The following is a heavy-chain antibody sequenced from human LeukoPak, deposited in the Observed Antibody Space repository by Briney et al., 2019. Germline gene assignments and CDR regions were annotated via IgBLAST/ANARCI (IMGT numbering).Heavy chain of an antibody. CDR3: AKPRYHYDSSGYLDY. D-gene: IGHD3-22*01. CDR1: GFTSDGYA. J-gene: IGHJ4*02. CDR2: ISCNSGSI. V-gene: IGHV3-9*01. Sequence: TLSRTCAASGFTSDGYALHWLRQAPGKGLKWGSSISCNSGSIGYADSVKGRFTISTDNSKSSLYLEMNSLRSEDTALYYRAKPRYHYDSSGYLDYWGQGTLVTVSS.